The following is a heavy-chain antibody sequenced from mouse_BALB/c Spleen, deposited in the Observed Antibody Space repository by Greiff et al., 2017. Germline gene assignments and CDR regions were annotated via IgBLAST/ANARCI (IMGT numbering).Heavy chain of an antibody. CDR2: INPSNGRT. J-gene: IGHJ2*01. V-gene: IGHV1S81*02. CDR3: ARHDY. CDR1: GYTFTSYW. Sequence: QVQLQQPGAELVKPGASVKLSCKASGYTFTSYWMHWVKQRPGQGLEWIGEINPSNGRTNYNEKFKSKATLTVDKSSSTAYMQLSSLTSEDSAVYYCARHDYWGQGTTLTVSS.